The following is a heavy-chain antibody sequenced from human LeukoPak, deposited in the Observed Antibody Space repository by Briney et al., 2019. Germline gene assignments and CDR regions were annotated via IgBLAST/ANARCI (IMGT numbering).Heavy chain of an antibody. V-gene: IGHV3-7*01. Sequence: GGSLRLSCAAYGFTFSSYWMGWVRQAPGMGLKWVATIKQDGSEKYYLDSVKGRFTISRDNAKNSLFLQMNSLRAEDTAVYYCAGARGWEFSSWGQGTLVTVSS. J-gene: IGHJ5*02. CDR2: IKQDGSEK. D-gene: IGHD1-26*01. CDR3: AGARGWEFSS. CDR1: GFTFSSYW.